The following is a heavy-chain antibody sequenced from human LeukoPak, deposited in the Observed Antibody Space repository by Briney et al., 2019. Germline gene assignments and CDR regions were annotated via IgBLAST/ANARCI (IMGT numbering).Heavy chain of an antibody. Sequence: SETLSLTCAVYGGSFSGYYWSWIRQPPGKGLEWIGEINHSGSTNYNPSLKIRVTISVDTSKNQFSLRLSSVTAADAAVYYCARGRYYYGSGSYYNAQLFDYWGQGTLVTVSS. CDR1: GGSFSGYY. J-gene: IGHJ4*02. V-gene: IGHV4-34*01. CDR2: INHSGST. CDR3: ARGRYYYGSGSYYNAQLFDY. D-gene: IGHD3-10*01.